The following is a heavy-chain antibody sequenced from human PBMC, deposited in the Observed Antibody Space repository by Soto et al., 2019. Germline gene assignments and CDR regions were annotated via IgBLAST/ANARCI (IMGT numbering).Heavy chain of an antibody. CDR1: GGTFSSYA. CDR3: ARDRYPHLVGAKAGSNWFGP. Sequence: ASVKVSCKASGGTFSSYAISWVRQAPGEGLEWMGGIIPIFGTANYAQKFQGRVTITADESTSTAYMELSSLRSEDTAVYYCARDRYPHLVGAKAGSNWFGPWGQGTLVTVSS. D-gene: IGHD1-26*01. J-gene: IGHJ5*02. CDR2: IIPIFGTA. V-gene: IGHV1-69*13.